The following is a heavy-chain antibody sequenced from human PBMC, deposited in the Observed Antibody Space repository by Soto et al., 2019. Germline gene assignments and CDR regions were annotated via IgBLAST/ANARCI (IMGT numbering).Heavy chain of an antibody. CDR2: INRNGGST. CDR1: GFTFDDYG. CDR3: ARSSGGSGKLWNYYGMDV. J-gene: IGHJ6*02. Sequence: PGGSLRLSCTASGFTFDDYGMTWVRQAPGKGLEWVSGINRNGGSTAYADSVKGRFTISRDNAKNSLYLQMNSLRAEDTAVYYCARSSGGSGKLWNYYGMDVWGQGTTVTVSS. V-gene: IGHV3-20*04. D-gene: IGHD3-10*01.